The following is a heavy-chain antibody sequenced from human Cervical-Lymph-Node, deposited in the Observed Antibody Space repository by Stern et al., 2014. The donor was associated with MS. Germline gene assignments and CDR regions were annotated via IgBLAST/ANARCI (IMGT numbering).Heavy chain of an antibody. Sequence: EVQLVESGGGLVKPGGSLRLSCAASGFTFSSYSMNWVRQAPGKGLEWVSSIGSSSSYIYYADSVKGRFTISRDNAKNSLYLQMNSLRAEDTAVYYCARDQGDYYYYGMDVWGQGTTVTVSS. J-gene: IGHJ6*02. CDR1: GFTFSSYS. D-gene: IGHD3-16*01. CDR2: IGSSSSYI. CDR3: ARDQGDYYYYGMDV. V-gene: IGHV3-21*01.